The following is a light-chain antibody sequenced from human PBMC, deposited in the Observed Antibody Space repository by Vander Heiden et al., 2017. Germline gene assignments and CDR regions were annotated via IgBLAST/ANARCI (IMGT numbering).Light chain of an antibody. CDR1: QAISSW. V-gene: IGKV1-12*01. J-gene: IGKJ4*01. Sequence: DIQMKQSQSSVSASGGDRGTITCRASQAISSWVAWYQHKPGHAPKLLIYTASTLQSGLPSRFSGSGSGTEFTLTISSLQPEDFATYFCQQAHSTPLTFGAGTKVEIK. CDR3: QQAHSTPLT. CDR2: TAS.